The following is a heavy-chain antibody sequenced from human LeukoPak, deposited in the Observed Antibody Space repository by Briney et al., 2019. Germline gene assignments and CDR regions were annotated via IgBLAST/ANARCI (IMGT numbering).Heavy chain of an antibody. J-gene: IGHJ1*01. Sequence: HSGGSLRLSCAASGFTFSSYGMHWVRQAPGKGLEWVSAISGSGGSTYYADSVKGRFTISRDNSKNTLYLQMNSLRAEDTAVYYCAKEVAAAGIEYFQHWGQGTLVTVSS. D-gene: IGHD6-13*01. CDR3: AKEVAAAGIEYFQH. CDR1: GFTFSSYG. CDR2: ISGSGGST. V-gene: IGHV3-23*01.